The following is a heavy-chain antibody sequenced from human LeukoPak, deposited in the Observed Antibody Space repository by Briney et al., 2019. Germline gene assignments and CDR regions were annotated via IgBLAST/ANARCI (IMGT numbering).Heavy chain of an antibody. Sequence: ASVKVSCKASGYTFTSYGITWVRQAPGQGLKWMGWISVYNGNTNYAQKLQGRVTMTTDTSTSTAYMELRSLRSDDTAVYYCAGGVGGYCSNTICFSYWGQGTLVTVSS. CDR1: GYTFTSYG. V-gene: IGHV1-18*01. D-gene: IGHD2-2*01. CDR3: AGGVGGYCSNTICFSY. J-gene: IGHJ4*02. CDR2: ISVYNGNT.